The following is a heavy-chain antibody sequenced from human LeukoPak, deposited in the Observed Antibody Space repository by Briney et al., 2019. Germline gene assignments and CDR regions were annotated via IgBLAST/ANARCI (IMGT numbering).Heavy chain of an antibody. Sequence: GGSLRLSCADSGFTFDDYGMSWVRQAPGKGLEWVSNINRNGGNTAYADSVKGRFTISRDNAKNSLYLQMNSLRAEDTALYYCARDHGAIALTNYLDYWGQGTLVTVSS. CDR3: ARDHGAIALTNYLDY. J-gene: IGHJ4*02. D-gene: IGHD1-1*01. CDR1: GFTFDDYG. CDR2: INRNGGNT. V-gene: IGHV3-20*04.